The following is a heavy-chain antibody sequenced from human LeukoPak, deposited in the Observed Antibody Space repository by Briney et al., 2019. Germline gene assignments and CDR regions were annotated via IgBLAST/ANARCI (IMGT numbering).Heavy chain of an antibody. V-gene: IGHV4-34*01. J-gene: IGHJ6*03. D-gene: IGHD7-27*01. CDR3: ARRLGADYYYYYMDV. CDR1: GGSFSGYY. CDR2: IYYSGST. Sequence: SETLSLTCAVYGGSFSGYYWSWIRQPPGKGLEWIGSIYYSGSTYYNPSLKSRVTISVDTSKNQFSLKLSSVTAADTAVYYCARRLGADYYYYYMDVWGKGTTVTISS.